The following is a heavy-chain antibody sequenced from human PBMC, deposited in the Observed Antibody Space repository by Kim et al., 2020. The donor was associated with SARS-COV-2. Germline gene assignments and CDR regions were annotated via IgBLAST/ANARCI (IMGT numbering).Heavy chain of an antibody. J-gene: IGHJ4*02. CDR3: ARDIGGLHNFDY. Sequence: GGSLRLSCVGSGFTFSNYGMNWVRQASDKGLEWVAVMWSDGSNQYYGDSVKGRFTISRDNSKNTMYLQMNSLRVEDTAIYYCARDIGGLHNFDYWGQGTLVTVSS. V-gene: IGHV3-33*01. CDR2: MWSDGSNQ. D-gene: IGHD1-26*01. CDR1: GFTFSNYG.